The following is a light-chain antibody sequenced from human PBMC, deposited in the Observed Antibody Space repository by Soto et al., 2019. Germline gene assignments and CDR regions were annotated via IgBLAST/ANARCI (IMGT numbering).Light chain of an antibody. Sequence: EIVMTQSPATLSVSPGERVTLSCRASQTISDNLAWFQQKSGQAPRLLIHGAFKRATGVPDRFIGSGSETECSLTISSLQSEDSAVYYCQQYHHGPPQYTFGQGTKLQIK. V-gene: IGKV3-15*01. CDR3: QQYHHGPPQYT. J-gene: IGKJ2*01. CDR2: GAF. CDR1: QTISDN.